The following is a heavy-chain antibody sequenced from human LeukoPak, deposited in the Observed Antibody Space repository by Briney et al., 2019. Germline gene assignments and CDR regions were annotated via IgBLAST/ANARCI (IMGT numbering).Heavy chain of an antibody. CDR2: ISYRGST. V-gene: IGHV4-61*01. D-gene: IGHD1-7*01. J-gene: IGHJ4*02. CDR1: GVSVSSNSYY. CDR3: AKDPGGGGNWNYDEFDY. Sequence: SETLSLTCTVSGVSVSSNSYYWSWIRQPPGKGLEWIGYISYRGSTNYNPSLKSRVTISVDTSKNQFSLKLSSVAAADTAVYYCAKDPGGGGNWNYDEFDYWGQGTLVTVSS.